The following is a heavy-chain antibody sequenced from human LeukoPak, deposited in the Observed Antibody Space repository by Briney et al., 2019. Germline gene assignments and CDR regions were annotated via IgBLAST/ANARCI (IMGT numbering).Heavy chain of an antibody. V-gene: IGHV1-18*01. Sequence: ASVKVSCKASGYTFSSFGISWVRQAPGQGLEWMGWISAYNGKTTFGQNFQGRVSMTTDTSTSTAYMELRSLRSDDTAVYYCARDIRHYGSGADFVYWGQGTLVTVSS. D-gene: IGHD3-10*01. CDR1: GYTFSSFG. CDR2: ISAYNGKT. CDR3: ARDIRHYGSGADFVY. J-gene: IGHJ4*02.